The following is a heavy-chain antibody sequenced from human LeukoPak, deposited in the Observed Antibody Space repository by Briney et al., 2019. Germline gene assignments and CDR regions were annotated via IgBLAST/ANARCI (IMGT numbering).Heavy chain of an antibody. CDR2: ISYDGSNK. J-gene: IGHJ4*02. V-gene: IGHV3-30*18. D-gene: IGHD3-22*01. CDR3: AKELIVPGIDY. CDR1: GFTFSSYG. Sequence: GGSLRLSCAASGFTFSSYGMRWVRQAPGKGLEWVAVISYDGSNKYYADSVNGRFTISRDNSKNTLYLQMNSLRAEDTAVYYCAKELIVPGIDYWGQGTLVTVSS.